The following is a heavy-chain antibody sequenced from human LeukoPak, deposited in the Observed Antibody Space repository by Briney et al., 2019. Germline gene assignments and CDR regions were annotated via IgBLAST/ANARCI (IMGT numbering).Heavy chain of an antibody. D-gene: IGHD3-10*01. J-gene: IGHJ4*02. CDR2: ISYDGSNK. CDR1: GFTFSSYA. V-gene: IGHV3-30-3*01. Sequence: GGSLRLSCAASGFTFSSYAMHWVRQAPGKGLEWVAVISYDGSNKYYADSVKGRFTISRDNSKNTLYLEMNSLKTEDTAVYYCTASHYYGSGSPTFDYWGQGTLVTVSS. CDR3: TASHYYGSGSPTFDY.